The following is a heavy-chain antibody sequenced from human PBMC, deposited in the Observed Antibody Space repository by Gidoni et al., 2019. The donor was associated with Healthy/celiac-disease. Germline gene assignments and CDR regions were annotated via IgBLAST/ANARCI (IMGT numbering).Heavy chain of an antibody. J-gene: IGHJ5*02. Sequence: QVQLQQWGAGLLKPSETLSLTCAVYGVSFSGYYWSWIRQPPGKGLEWIGEINHSGSTNYNPSLKSRVTISVDTSKNQFSLKLSSVTAADTAVYYCARGGYSSGWYNLRTTRNNWFDPWGQGTLVTVSS. V-gene: IGHV4-34*01. D-gene: IGHD6-19*01. CDR3: ARGGYSSGWYNLRTTRNNWFDP. CDR2: INHSGST. CDR1: GVSFSGYY.